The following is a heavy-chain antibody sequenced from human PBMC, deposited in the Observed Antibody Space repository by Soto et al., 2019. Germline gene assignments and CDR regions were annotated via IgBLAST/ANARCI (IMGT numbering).Heavy chain of an antibody. D-gene: IGHD1-1*01. CDR2: IDYSGNT. CDR3: ARRMNVAGGWFDS. Sequence: QLHLQESGPGLVKPSETLSLTCTVSAGSVNSPSYHWGWVRQPPGKGLEWIGTIDYSGNTYYSPSLNSRVTISADTPKNQFSLKLTSVTAADTAAYYCARRMNVAGGWFDSWGQGTLVTVSS. J-gene: IGHJ5*01. V-gene: IGHV4-39*01. CDR1: AGSVNSPSYH.